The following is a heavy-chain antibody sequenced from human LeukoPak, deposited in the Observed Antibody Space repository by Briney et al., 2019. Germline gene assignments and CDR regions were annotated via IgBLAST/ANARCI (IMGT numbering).Heavy chain of an antibody. CDR2: IYYSGST. Sequence: SETLSLTCTVSGGSISSYYWSWIRQPPGKGLEWIGYIYYSGSTNYNPSLKSRVTISVDTSKNQFSLKLSSVTAADTAVYYCASPYCSSTSCYRNYYYMDVWGKGTTVTVSS. CDR3: ASPYCSSTSCYRNYYYMDV. D-gene: IGHD2-2*02. CDR1: GGSISSYY. J-gene: IGHJ6*03. V-gene: IGHV4-59*12.